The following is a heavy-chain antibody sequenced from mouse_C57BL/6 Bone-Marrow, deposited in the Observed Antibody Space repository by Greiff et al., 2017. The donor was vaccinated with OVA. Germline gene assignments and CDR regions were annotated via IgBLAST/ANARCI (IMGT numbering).Heavy chain of an antibody. Sequence: VKLMEPGAELVKPGASVKLSCKASGYTFTSYWMHWVKQRPGQGLEWIGMIHPNSGSTNYNEKFKSKATLTVDKSSSTAYMQLSSLTSEDSAVYYCARSGSSRYWYFDVWGTGTTVTVSS. CDR3: ARSGSSRYWYFDV. V-gene: IGHV1-64*01. J-gene: IGHJ1*03. CDR2: IHPNSGST. CDR1: GYTFTSYW. D-gene: IGHD1-1*01.